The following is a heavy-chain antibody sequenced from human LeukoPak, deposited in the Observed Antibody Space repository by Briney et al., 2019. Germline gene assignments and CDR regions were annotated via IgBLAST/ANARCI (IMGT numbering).Heavy chain of an antibody. Sequence: ASVTVSCKSSGYTFTCYALHWVRQAPGQRLEWMGWINAGNGDTKYSQKVQGRVTITRDTSASTAYMELSSLRSEDTAVYYCARAGVHCSSTSCYLLGVDYWGQGTLVTASS. CDR2: INAGNGDT. D-gene: IGHD2-2*01. V-gene: IGHV1-3*01. J-gene: IGHJ4*02. CDR3: ARAGVHCSSTSCYLLGVDY. CDR1: GYTFTCYA.